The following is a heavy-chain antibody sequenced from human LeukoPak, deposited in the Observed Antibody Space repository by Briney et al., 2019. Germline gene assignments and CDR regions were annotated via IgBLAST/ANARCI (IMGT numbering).Heavy chain of an antibody. CDR1: GFTFSSYW. V-gene: IGHV3-74*01. J-gene: IGHJ4*02. CDR3: ARDSSGYKYYFDY. CDR2: INSGGSST. Sequence: GGSLRLSCAASGFTFSSYWMHWVRQAPGKGLVWVSRINSGGSSTSYADSVKGRFTISRDNAKNTLYLQMNSLRAEDTAVYYCARDSSGYKYYFDYWGQGTLVTVSS. D-gene: IGHD3-22*01.